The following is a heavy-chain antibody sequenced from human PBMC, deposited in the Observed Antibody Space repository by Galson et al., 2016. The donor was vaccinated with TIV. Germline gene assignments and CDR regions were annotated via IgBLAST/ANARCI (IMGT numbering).Heavy chain of an antibody. D-gene: IGHD2-15*01. CDR2: VSYDGRTK. V-gene: IGHV3-30-3*01. J-gene: IGHJ4*02. CDR3: ARERTSVVGRSLDF. Sequence: SLRLSCAASGFTFSSYAMHWVRQAPGKGLEWVAFVSYDGRTKDDSDSVRGRFTISRDNSKNTLYLQMNGLRREDTGIYYCARERTSVVGRSLDFWGQGTVVTVSS. CDR1: GFTFSSYA.